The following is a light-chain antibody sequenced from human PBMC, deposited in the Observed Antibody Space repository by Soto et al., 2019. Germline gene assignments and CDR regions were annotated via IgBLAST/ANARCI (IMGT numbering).Light chain of an antibody. Sequence: DIQMTQSPSSVSASVGDRVTISCRASQDISNWLAWYQQKPGEAPKFFIYAASNLQSGVPSKFSVSGSGKDFTVTVSSLRLEGFAVYYCRQGRRVRITFGQGTRLEIK. V-gene: IGKV1-12*01. CDR1: QDISNW. J-gene: IGKJ5*01. CDR3: RQGRRVRIT. CDR2: AAS.